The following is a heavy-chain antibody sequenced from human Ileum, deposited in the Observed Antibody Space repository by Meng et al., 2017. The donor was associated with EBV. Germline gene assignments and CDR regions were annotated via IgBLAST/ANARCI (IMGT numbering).Heavy chain of an antibody. D-gene: IGHD1-7*01. J-gene: IGHJ4*02. CDR1: DDSLTSVPYF. CDR2: FAYYGHN. V-gene: IGHV4-39*07. Sequence: LQLQESGPGLVRPTVTLSRTFNGSDDSLTSVPYFWDWIRQPPGKGLEWIATFAYYGHNYYNPSLKSRVTVSKDLSKKQFSLKLSSVTAVDTAVYYCARDSGNYRVDHWGQGTLVTVSS. CDR3: ARDSGNYRVDH.